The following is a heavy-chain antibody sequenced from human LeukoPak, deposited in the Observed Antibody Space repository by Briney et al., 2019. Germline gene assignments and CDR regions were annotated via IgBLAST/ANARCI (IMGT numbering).Heavy chain of an antibody. Sequence: ASVKVSCKASGYTFTRYDINWVRQATGQWLEGMGWRDPNSGNTGYAQKFQGRVTMTRNTSISTAYIELSSLRSEDTAVYYCAGKTYYDFWSGSDAFDISGQGTMVTVSS. J-gene: IGHJ3*02. CDR1: GYTFTRYD. V-gene: IGHV1-8*01. CDR2: RDPNSGNT. D-gene: IGHD3-3*01. CDR3: AGKTYYDFWSGSDAFDI.